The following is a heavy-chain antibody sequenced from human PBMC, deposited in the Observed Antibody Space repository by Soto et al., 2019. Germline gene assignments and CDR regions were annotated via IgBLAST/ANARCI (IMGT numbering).Heavy chain of an antibody. V-gene: IGHV3-33*01. CDR3: ARSPVNFYDNSGSYEATYFDF. J-gene: IGHJ4*02. Sequence: QVQLVESGGGVVQPGRSLRLSCAASGFIFSSYAMHWVRQAPGKGLEWVAVVWYEGANKYYIDSVKGRFTISRDNSEEILYLKMNSLRDEDTAVYYCARSPVNFYDNSGSYEATYFDFWGQGTLVTVSS. D-gene: IGHD3-22*01. CDR2: VWYEGANK. CDR1: GFIFSSYA.